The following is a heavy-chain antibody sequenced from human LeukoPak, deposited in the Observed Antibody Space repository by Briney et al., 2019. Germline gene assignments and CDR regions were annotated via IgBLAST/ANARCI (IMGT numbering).Heavy chain of an antibody. J-gene: IGHJ4*02. V-gene: IGHV4-30-2*01. Sequence: SETLSLTCAVSGGSISSGGYSWSWIRQPPGKGLEWIGYIYHSGSTYYNPSLKSRVTISVDRSKNQFSLKLSSVTAADTAVYYCARDDQGKGMAPGYWGQGTLVTVSS. D-gene: IGHD1-14*01. CDR3: ARDDQGKGMAPGY. CDR1: GGSISSGGYS. CDR2: IYHSGST.